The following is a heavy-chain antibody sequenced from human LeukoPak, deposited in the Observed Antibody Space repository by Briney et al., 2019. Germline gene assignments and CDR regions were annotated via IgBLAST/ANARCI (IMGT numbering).Heavy chain of an antibody. CDR2: ISSSGSTI. Sequence: GSLRLSCAASGITFSSYEMNWVRQAPGKGLEWVSYISSSGSTIYYADSVKGRFSISRDNAKNTLYLQMNSLRAEDTAVYYCARGLSGYASSLGYWGQGTLVTVSA. V-gene: IGHV3-48*03. CDR1: GITFSSYE. CDR3: ARGLSGYASSLGY. D-gene: IGHD6-6*01. J-gene: IGHJ4*02.